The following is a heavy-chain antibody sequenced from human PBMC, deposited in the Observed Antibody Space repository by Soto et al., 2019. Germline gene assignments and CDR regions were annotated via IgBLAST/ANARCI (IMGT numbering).Heavy chain of an antibody. CDR2: IYYSGNT. Sequence: PSETLSLTCTVSGGSISSSSYYWGWIRQPPGRGLEWIGNIYYSGNTYYNPSLKSRVTISVDTSKNQFSLKLSSVTAADTAVYYCARRGRDFDHHYYGMDVWGQGTTVNVAS. CDR3: ARRGRDFDHHYYGMDV. J-gene: IGHJ6*02. CDR1: GGSISSSSYY. V-gene: IGHV4-39*01. D-gene: IGHD3-9*01.